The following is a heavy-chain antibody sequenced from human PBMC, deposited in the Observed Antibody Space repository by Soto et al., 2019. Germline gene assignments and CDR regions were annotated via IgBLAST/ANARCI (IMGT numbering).Heavy chain of an antibody. V-gene: IGHV3-33*01. CDR2: IVNHGNDR. CDR1: GFTFSRYG. CDR3: ARDDDYEANGLDY. Sequence: QVHLVESGGGVVQPGRSLRLSCVGSGFTFSRYGMHWVRQAPGGGLEWVAVIVNHGNDRDYADSVKGRFAISRDNSKNTLYLQMDNLGVEYTAMYYCARDDDYEANGLDYWGQGTLVTVSS. D-gene: IGHD4-17*01. J-gene: IGHJ4*02.